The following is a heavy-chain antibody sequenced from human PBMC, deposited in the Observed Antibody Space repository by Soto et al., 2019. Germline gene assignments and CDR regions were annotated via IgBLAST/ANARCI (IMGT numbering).Heavy chain of an antibody. D-gene: IGHD1-1*01. CDR2: ISYDGSNK. J-gene: IGHJ4*02. CDR3: AKDHLTIVERRSGVSDY. V-gene: IGHV3-30*18. Sequence: GGSLRLSCAASGFTFSSYGMHWVRQAPGKGLEWVAVISYDGSNKYYADSVKGRFTISRDNSKNTLYLQMNSLRAEDTAVYYCAKDHLTIVERRSGVSDYWGQGTLVTVSS. CDR1: GFTFSSYG.